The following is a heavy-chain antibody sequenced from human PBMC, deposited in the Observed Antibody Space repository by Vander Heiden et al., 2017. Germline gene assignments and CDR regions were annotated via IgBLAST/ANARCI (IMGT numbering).Heavy chain of an antibody. J-gene: IGHJ5*02. V-gene: IGHV3-7*01. CDR2: IKQDGREK. D-gene: IGHD2-15*01. Sequence: EVQLVESGGGLVQPGGSLRLSCAASGFTFSSYWMSWVRQAPGKGLEWVANIKQDGREKYYVGSAKGRFTISRDNAKTSLYLQMNSLRAEDTAVYYCARSCSGGSCQDPKFDPWGQGTLVTVSS. CDR1: GFTFSSYW. CDR3: ARSCSGGSCQDPKFDP.